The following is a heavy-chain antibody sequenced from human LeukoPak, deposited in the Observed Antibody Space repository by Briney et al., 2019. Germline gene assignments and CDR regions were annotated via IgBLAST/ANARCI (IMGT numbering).Heavy chain of an antibody. Sequence: SETLSLTCAVYGGSFSGYYWSWIRQPPGKGLEWIGEINHSGSTNYNPSLKSRVTISVDTSKNQFSLKLSSVTAADTAVYYCATLTAEAGQDWGQGTLVTVSS. CDR2: INHSGST. CDR1: GGSFSGYY. D-gene: IGHD6-19*01. V-gene: IGHV4-34*01. CDR3: ATLTAEAGQD. J-gene: IGHJ4*02.